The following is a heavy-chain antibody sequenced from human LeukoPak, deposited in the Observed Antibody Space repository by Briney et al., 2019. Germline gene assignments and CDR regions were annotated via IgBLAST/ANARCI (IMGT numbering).Heavy chain of an antibody. CDR2: FYHSGST. D-gene: IGHD1-7*01. CDR1: GYSISSGFY. V-gene: IGHV4-38-2*02. J-gene: IGHJ5*02. Sequence: SETLSLACTVSGYSISSGFYWGWIRQPPGKGLEWVGTFYHSGSTHYNPSLKSRVTISVDTSKNQFSLKLSSVTAADTAVYYCARSRNWNYWFDPWGQGTLVTVSS. CDR3: ARSRNWNYWFDP.